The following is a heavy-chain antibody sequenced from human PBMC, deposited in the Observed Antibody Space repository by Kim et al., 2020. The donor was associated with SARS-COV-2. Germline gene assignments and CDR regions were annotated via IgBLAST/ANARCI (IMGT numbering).Heavy chain of an antibody. CDR1: GGSISSSSYY. V-gene: IGHV4-39*01. CDR2: IYYSGST. D-gene: IGHD6-19*01. J-gene: IGHJ6*02. CDR3: ASLRITIAVAGTKSYYYYYGMDV. Sequence: SETLSLTCTVSGGSISSSSYYWGWIRQPPGKGLEWIGSIYYSGSTYYNPSLKSRVTISVDTSKNQFSLKLSSVTAADTAVYYCASLRITIAVAGTKSYYYYYGMDVWGQGTTVTVSS.